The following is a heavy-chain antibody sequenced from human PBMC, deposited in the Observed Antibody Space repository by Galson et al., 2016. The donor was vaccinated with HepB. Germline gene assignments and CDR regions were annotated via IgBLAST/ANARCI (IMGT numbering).Heavy chain of an antibody. J-gene: IGHJ4*02. CDR1: GGSFSDYL. V-gene: IGHV4-34*01. D-gene: IGHD3-3*01. CDR3: ASAVDFWSGYYVH. Sequence: ETLSLTCAVYGGSFSDYLWTWIRQPPGKGLEWIGGINDSGKTNYNPSLNRRVTMSVDTAKSQFSLKLNSVTADDTAVYYCASAVDFWSGYYVHWAQGTLVTVSS. CDR2: INDSGKT.